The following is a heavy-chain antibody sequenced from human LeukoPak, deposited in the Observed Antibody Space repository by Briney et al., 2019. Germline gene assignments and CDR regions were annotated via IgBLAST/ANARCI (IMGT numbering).Heavy chain of an antibody. Sequence: ASVKVSFKASGYTFTDYYIHWVRQAPGQGLKWIGWIYPNTGGTNYPQQFEGRITMTRDTSISTAYMELTRLRFDDTAVYYCATGINYNSGWYGSFDSWGQGSLVTVSS. CDR1: GYTFTDYY. CDR2: IYPNTGGT. V-gene: IGHV1-2*02. J-gene: IGHJ4*02. D-gene: IGHD6-19*01. CDR3: ATGINYNSGWYGSFDS.